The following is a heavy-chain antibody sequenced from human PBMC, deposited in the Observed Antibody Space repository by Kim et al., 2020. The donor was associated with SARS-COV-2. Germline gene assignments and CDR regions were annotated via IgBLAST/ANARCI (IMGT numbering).Heavy chain of an antibody. J-gene: IGHJ6*04. V-gene: IGHV3-49*01. CDR3: TRGGRYLAWLSDV. D-gene: IGHD3-3*01. Sequence: ASVKGRFTISREASISRDYLQMNSLKPEDTAVYYCTRGGRYLAWLSDVWGRGTTVTVSS.